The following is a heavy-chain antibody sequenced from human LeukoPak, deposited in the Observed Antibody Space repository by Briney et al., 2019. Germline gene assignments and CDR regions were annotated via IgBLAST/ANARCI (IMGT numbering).Heavy chain of an antibody. Sequence: GRSLRLSCAASRFTFTNHAMHWVRQAPGKGLEWVAVIWYDGSDKYYADSVKGRFTISRDNSKRTLFLQMNSLRVEDTAIYYCARDAGVVLVPSYYFDNWGQGTLVTVSS. CDR1: RFTFTNHA. CDR2: IWYDGSDK. J-gene: IGHJ4*02. D-gene: IGHD3-3*01. CDR3: ARDAGVVLVPSYYFDN. V-gene: IGHV3-33*01.